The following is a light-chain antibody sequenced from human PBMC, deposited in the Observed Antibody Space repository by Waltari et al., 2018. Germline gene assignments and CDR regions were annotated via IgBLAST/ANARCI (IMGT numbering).Light chain of an antibody. Sequence: DIVMTQSPDSLAVSLGDRATINCRSSQSVLYRSNLKNYLAWSQQKPGQSPKVLIYWASSRESGVPDRFSGSGSETDFTLTISSLQAEDVAVYYCQQYYSNPFTFGPGTKVEIK. CDR1: QSVLYRSNLKNY. CDR2: WAS. J-gene: IGKJ3*01. V-gene: IGKV4-1*01. CDR3: QQYYSNPFT.